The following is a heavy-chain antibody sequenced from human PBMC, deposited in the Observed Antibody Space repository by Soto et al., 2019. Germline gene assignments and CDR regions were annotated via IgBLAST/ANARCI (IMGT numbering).Heavy chain of an antibody. D-gene: IGHD3-10*01. CDR2: IIPILGIA. CDR3: ARDPDTDITMVRGVITNYYYYGMDV. J-gene: IGHJ6*02. CDR1: GGTFSSYT. Sequence: GASVKVSCKASGGTFSSYTISWVRQAPGQGLEWMGRIIPILGIANYAQKFQGRVTITADKSTSTAYMELSSLRSDDTAVYYCARDPDTDITMVRGVITNYYYYGMDVWGQGTTVTVSS. V-gene: IGHV1-69*04.